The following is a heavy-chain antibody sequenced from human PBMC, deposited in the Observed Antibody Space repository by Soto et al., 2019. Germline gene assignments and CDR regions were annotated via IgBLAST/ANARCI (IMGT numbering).Heavy chain of an antibody. V-gene: IGHV3-33*01. D-gene: IGHD3-22*01. CDR3: ARDDDTSGHSSHYGY. J-gene: IGHJ4*02. CDR2: IKYDGTDK. CDR1: GFTFSHYG. Sequence: QVQLVESGGGVVQPGRSLRLSCAASGFTFSHYGMHWVRQAPGKGLEWVAAIKYDGTDKYYLDSVKGRFTISRDNSKNILSLQMNDLRAEDAAVYFCARDDDTSGHSSHYGYWGQGTLVTV.